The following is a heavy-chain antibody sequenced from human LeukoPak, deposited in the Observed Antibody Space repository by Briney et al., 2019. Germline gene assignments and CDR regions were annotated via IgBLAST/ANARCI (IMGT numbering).Heavy chain of an antibody. V-gene: IGHV1-18*01. J-gene: IGHJ4*02. CDR3: ARDAESYSSSIFDY. D-gene: IGHD6-13*01. CDR1: GYTFTSYG. Sequence: ASVKVSCKASGYTFTSYGISWVRQAPGQGLEWMGWISAYNGNTNYAQKLQGRVTMTTNTSTSTAYMELRSLRSDDTAVYYCARDAESYSSSIFDYWGQGTLVTVSS. CDR2: ISAYNGNT.